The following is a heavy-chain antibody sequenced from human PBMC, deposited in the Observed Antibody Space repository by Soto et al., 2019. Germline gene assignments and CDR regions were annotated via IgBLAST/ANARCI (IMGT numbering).Heavy chain of an antibody. CDR3: VRGGLVAGGPLSWFDP. D-gene: IGHD6-19*01. J-gene: IGHJ5*02. Sequence: SQTLSLTCVISGDSVSSKSSGWSWIRQSPSRGLEWLGRTYYRSKWYIDYAVSVKSRISINPDISKNQFSLQLSSVTPEDTAVYYCVRGGLVAGGPLSWFDPWGQGTLVTVS. CDR2: TYYRSKWYI. V-gene: IGHV6-1*01. CDR1: GDSVSSKSSG.